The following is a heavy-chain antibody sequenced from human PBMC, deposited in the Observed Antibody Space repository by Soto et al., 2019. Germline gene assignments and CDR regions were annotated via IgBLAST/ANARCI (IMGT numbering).Heavy chain of an antibody. V-gene: IGHV4-30-2*01. CDR1: GGSISSGGYS. CDR2: IYHSGST. CDR3: ARGMTTVTTLDY. D-gene: IGHD4-4*01. Sequence: SETLSLTCAVSGGSISSGGYSWSWIRQPPGKGLEWIGYIYHSGSTYYNPSLKSRVTISVDRSKNQFSLKLSSVTAADTAVYYCARGMTTVTTLDYWGKGTLVTVSS. J-gene: IGHJ4*02.